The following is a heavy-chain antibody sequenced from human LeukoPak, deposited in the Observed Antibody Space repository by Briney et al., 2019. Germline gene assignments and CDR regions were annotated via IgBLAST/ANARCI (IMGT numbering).Heavy chain of an antibody. D-gene: IGHD6-6*01. Sequence: GGSLRLSCAASGFAFSIYPMPGVPRAPGRGLVEVSITNGAGDARYYADSVKGRFAVSRDNSKNTVYLQISHLRAEDTAVYYCARAPGSLVSIAARPYYFDYWGQGTLVTVSS. CDR3: ARAPGSLVSIAARPYYFDY. CDR1: GFAFSIYP. CDR2: TNGAGDAR. J-gene: IGHJ4*02. V-gene: IGHV3-23*01.